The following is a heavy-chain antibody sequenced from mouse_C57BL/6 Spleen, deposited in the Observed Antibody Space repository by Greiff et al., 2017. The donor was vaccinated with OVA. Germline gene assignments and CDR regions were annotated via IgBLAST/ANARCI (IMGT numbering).Heavy chain of an antibody. D-gene: IGHD3-1*01. Sequence: VQLQQSGPELVKPGASVKISCKASGYAFSSSWMNWVKQRPGKGLEWIGRIYPGDGDTNYNGKFKGKATLTADKSSSTDDMQLSSRTSEDSAVYFWARGATDVDYWGQGTTLTVSS. J-gene: IGHJ2*01. CDR1: GYAFSSSW. CDR3: ARGATDVDY. V-gene: IGHV1-82*01. CDR2: IYPGDGDT.